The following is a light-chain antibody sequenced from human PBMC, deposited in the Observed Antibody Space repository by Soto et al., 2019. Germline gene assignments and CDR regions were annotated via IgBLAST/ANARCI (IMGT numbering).Light chain of an antibody. J-gene: IGKJ4*01. V-gene: IGKV3-20*01. CDR3: QQYGSSPLT. Sequence: VLTHSPGTLSLSPGESATLSWRASQSVSSSYLAWYQQKPGQAPRLVIYGASSRATGIPDRFSGSGSGTDFTLTISRLETEDFAVYYCQQYGSSPLTFGGGTKVDIK. CDR2: GAS. CDR1: QSVSSSY.